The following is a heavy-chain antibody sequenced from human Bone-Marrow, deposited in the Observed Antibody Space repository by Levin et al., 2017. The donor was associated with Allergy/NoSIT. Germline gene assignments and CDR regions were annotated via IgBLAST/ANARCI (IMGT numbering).Heavy chain of an antibody. CDR2: IYYSGST. J-gene: IGHJ5*02. D-gene: IGHD6-13*01. V-gene: IGHV4-61*01. Sequence: SETLSLTCTVSGGSVSSGSYYWSWIRQPPGKGLEWIGYIYYSGSTNYNPSLKSRVTISVDTSKNQFSLKLSSVTAADTAVYYCARDCGLAAAGEMDWFDPWGQGTLVTVSS. CDR3: ARDCGLAAAGEMDWFDP. CDR1: GGSVSSGSYY.